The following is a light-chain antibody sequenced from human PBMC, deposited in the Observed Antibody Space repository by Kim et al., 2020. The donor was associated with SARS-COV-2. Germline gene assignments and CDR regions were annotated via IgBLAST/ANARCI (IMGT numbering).Light chain of an antibody. Sequence: ASVGDRVTITCRASQDIANSLAWYQQKPGKVPKLLIYAASTLQSGIPSRFSGSGSGTQFTLTIGSLQTEDVATYYCQKYNSAPWTFGPGTKVDIK. V-gene: IGKV1-27*01. J-gene: IGKJ1*01. CDR2: AAS. CDR1: QDIANS. CDR3: QKYNSAPWT.